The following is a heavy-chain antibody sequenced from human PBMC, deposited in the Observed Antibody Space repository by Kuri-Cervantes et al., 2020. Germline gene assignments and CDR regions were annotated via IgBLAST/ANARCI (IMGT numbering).Heavy chain of an antibody. CDR3: ARASGSFDY. V-gene: IGHV3-33*08. J-gene: IGHJ4*02. D-gene: IGHD1-14*01. CDR2: IWPDGSNK. CDR1: GFTFSSYS. Sequence: GESLKISCAASGFTFSSYSMNWVRQAPGKGLEWVAVIWPDGSNKYYSDSVKGRFTISRDNSKNTLYLQMNRLRDEDTAVYYCARASGSFDYWGQGTLVTVSS.